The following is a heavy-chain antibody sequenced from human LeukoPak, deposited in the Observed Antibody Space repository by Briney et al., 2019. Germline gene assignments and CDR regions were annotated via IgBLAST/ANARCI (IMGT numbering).Heavy chain of an antibody. J-gene: IGHJ4*02. CDR3: AKDGIAAADTEDDY. Sequence: PGGSLRLSCAASGFTFSSYGMHWVRQAPGKGLEWVAFIRYDGSNKYYADSVKGRFTISRDNSKNTLYLQMNSLRAEDTAVYYCAKDGIAAADTEDDYWGQGTLVTVSS. D-gene: IGHD6-13*01. V-gene: IGHV3-30*02. CDR1: GFTFSSYG. CDR2: IRYDGSNK.